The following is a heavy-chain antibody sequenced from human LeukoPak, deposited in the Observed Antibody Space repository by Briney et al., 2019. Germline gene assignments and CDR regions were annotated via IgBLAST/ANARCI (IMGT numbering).Heavy chain of an antibody. V-gene: IGHV3-73*01. CDR3: TSHFWSGYYPSDY. Sequence: GGSLRLSCAASGFTFSGSAMHWVRQASGKGLEWVGRIRSKANSYATAYAASVKGGFTISRDDSKNTAYLQMNSLKTEDTAVYYCTSHFWSGYYPSDYWGQGTLVTVSS. J-gene: IGHJ4*02. CDR1: GFTFSGSA. CDR2: IRSKANSYAT. D-gene: IGHD3-3*01.